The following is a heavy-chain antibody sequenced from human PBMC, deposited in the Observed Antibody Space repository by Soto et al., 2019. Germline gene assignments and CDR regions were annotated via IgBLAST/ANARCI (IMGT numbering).Heavy chain of an antibody. V-gene: IGHV3-30*18. CDR3: AKEERSGEIDY. CDR2: ISYDGSNK. CDR1: GFTFSNYG. D-gene: IGHD2-15*01. J-gene: IGHJ4*02. Sequence: QVQLVESGGGVVQPGRSLRLSCAASGFTFSNYGMHWVRQAPGKGLEWVTVISYDGSNKYYADSVKDRFTISRDNSQNTLYLKMNSLRAEDTAVYYCAKEERSGEIDYWGQGTLVTVSS.